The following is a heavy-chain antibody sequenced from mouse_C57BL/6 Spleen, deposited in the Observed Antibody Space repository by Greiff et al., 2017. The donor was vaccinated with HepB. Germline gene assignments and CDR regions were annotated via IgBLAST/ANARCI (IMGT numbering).Heavy chain of an antibody. D-gene: IGHD2-4*01. CDR3: ARSLYYDYDGGMAY. Sequence: QVQLKESGPGILQSSQTLSLTCSFSGFSLSTSGMGVSWIRQPSGKGLEWLAHIYWDDDKRYNPSLKSRLTISKDTSRNQVFLKITSVDTADTATYYCARSLYYDYDGGMAYWGQGTLVTVSA. J-gene: IGHJ3*01. V-gene: IGHV8-12*01. CDR1: GFSLSTSGMG. CDR2: IYWDDDK.